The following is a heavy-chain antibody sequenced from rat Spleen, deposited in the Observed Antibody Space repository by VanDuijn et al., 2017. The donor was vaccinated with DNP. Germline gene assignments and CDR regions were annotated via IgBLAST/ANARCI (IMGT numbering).Heavy chain of an antibody. J-gene: IGHJ3*01. V-gene: IGHV5-25*01. CDR1: GFTFSTFA. CDR3: ARSNSYGFPY. D-gene: IGHD1-2*01. CDR2: ISNTGDNT. Sequence: EVQLVESGGGLVQPGRSLKLSCAASGFTFSTFAMAWVRQAPGKGLEWVSSISNTGDNTYYSDSVKGRFTISRDIAKSSLYLQMNSLKSEDTATYYCARSNSYGFPYWGQGTLVTVSS.